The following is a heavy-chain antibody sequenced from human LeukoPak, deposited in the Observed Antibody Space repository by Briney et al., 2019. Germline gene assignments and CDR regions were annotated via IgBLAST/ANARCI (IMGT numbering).Heavy chain of an antibody. V-gene: IGHV4-4*07. D-gene: IGHD5-18*01. Sequence: TSETLSLTCTVSGGSISSYYWSWIRQPAGKGLEWIGRIYTSGSTNYNPSLKSRVTMSVDTSKNQFSLKLSSVTAADTAVYYCARDVDTAMVGSPFNYWGQGTLVTVFS. CDR2: IYTSGST. CDR1: GGSISSYY. CDR3: ARDVDTAMVGSPFNY. J-gene: IGHJ4*02.